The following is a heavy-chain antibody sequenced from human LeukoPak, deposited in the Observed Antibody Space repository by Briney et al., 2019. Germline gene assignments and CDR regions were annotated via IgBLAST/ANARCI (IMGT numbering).Heavy chain of an antibody. CDR3: AKGQRRHVDIVATIPFDY. V-gene: IGHV3-30*18. J-gene: IGHJ4*02. Sequence: GGSLRLSCAASGFIFSNYGMHWVRQAPGKGLEWVAVISYDGSFRYYVDSVKGRSTISRDNSKNTLFPQMNSLRAEDTAVYYCAKGQRRHVDIVATIPFDYWGQGTLVTVSS. CDR1: GFIFSNYG. D-gene: IGHD5-12*01. CDR2: ISYDGSFR.